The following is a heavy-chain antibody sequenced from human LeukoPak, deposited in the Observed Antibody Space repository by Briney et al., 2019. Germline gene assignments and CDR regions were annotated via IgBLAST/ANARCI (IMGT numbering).Heavy chain of an antibody. J-gene: IGHJ4*02. CDR2: ISSSSSYI. V-gene: IGHV3-21*01. D-gene: IGHD6-19*01. Sequence: NPGRCLRLSCAASGLTFSSYVMQWVRQAPGKGLGWVSSISSSSSYISYADSVKDRFTISRENAKNSLDLQMNSLRAEGTAVYYCARVLSSGWTFDYWGQGTLVSVSS. CDR1: GLTFSSYV. CDR3: ARVLSSGWTFDY.